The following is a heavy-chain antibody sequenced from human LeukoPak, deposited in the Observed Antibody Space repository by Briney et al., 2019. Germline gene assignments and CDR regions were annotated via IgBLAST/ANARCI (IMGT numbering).Heavy chain of an antibody. CDR3: ARGRPDGYNFDN. J-gene: IGHJ4*02. CDR2: IIPIFGTA. D-gene: IGHD5-24*01. Sequence: ASVKVPCKASGGTFSSYAISWVRQAPGQGLEWMGGIIPIFGTANYAQKFQGRVTITADESTSTAYMELSSLRSEDTAVYYCARGRPDGYNFDNWGQGTLVTVSS. CDR1: GGTFSSYA. V-gene: IGHV1-69*13.